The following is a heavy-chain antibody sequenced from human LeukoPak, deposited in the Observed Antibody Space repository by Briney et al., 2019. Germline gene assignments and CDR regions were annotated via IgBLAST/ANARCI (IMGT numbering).Heavy chain of an antibody. CDR1: GFTFSSYS. V-gene: IGHV3-21*04. J-gene: IGHJ4*02. D-gene: IGHD4-17*01. CDR2: ISSSSSYI. Sequence: GGSLRLSCAASGFTFSSYSMNWVRQAPGKGLEWVSSISSSSSYIHYADSVKGRFTISRDSSKNTLYLQMNSLRAEDTAVYYCAREHNGDYVDYWGQGTLVTVSS. CDR3: AREHNGDYVDY.